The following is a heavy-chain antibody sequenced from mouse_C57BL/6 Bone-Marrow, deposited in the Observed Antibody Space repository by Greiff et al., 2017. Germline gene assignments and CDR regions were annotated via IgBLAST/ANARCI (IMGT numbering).Heavy chain of an antibody. V-gene: IGHV1-69*01. J-gene: IGHJ3*01. D-gene: IGHD1-1*01. CDR2: LDPSDSYP. CDR3: ARETTSVEAWVAY. CDR1: GYTFPSYW. Sequence: QVQLQQPGAELVMPGASVQLSCKASGYTFPSYWMHWVKQRPGTGLEWLGELDPSDSYPNYNPKFKGKSTLTVDKSSSTAYMQRSSLTSEDAAVYYWARETTSVEAWVAYWGQGTLGTVSA.